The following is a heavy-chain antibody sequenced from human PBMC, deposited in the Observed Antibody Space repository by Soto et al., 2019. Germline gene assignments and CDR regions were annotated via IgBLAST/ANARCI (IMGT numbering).Heavy chain of an antibody. CDR2: ISVYNGNK. J-gene: IGHJ6*03. CDR1: GYTFNNYG. V-gene: IGHV1-18*01. Sequence: QLVQSGGEVKEPGASVQVSCKASGYTFNNYGITWVRQAPGQGLEWLGWISVYNGNKNYAKKVQGRVSMTADTSTSTAHMDLRSLQSAERAVSSCARVAITLFRELKVTFYRMAAWGKGPRVPVSS. CDR3: ARVAITLFRELKVTFYRMAA. D-gene: IGHD3-10*02.